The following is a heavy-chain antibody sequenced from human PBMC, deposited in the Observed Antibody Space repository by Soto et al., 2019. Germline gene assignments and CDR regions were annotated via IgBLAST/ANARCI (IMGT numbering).Heavy chain of an antibody. V-gene: IGHV3-23*01. Sequence: EVHLLESGGGLVQPGGSLRLSCAASGFTFSDFAMSWVRQAPGKGLEWVSGIGTSGGTAHLADSVKGRFTISRDNSISTLYLQMNSLRVEDTAIYYCGKDPNGDYIGAFDIWGQGTMVTVSS. CDR3: GKDPNGDYIGAFDI. CDR1: GFTFSDFA. CDR2: IGTSGGTA. J-gene: IGHJ3*02. D-gene: IGHD4-17*01.